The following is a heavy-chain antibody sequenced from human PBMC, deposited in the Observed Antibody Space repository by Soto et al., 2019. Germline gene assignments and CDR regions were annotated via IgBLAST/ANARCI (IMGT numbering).Heavy chain of an antibody. J-gene: IGHJ4*02. CDR3: EREGTGYTFDY. CDR1: GGTFSSYT. Sequence: GASVKVSCKASGGTFSSYTISWVRQAPGQGLEWMGRIIPILGIANYAQKFQGRVTITADKSTSTAYMELSSLRSEETAVYYCEREGTGYTFDYCGQGNLVTVSS. CDR2: IIPILGIA. D-gene: IGHD3-9*01. V-gene: IGHV1-69*04.